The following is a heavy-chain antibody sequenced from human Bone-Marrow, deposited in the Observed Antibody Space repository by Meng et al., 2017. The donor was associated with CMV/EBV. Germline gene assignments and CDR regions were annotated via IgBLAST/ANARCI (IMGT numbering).Heavy chain of an antibody. CDR3: AREATVSLAYYFDY. V-gene: IGHV4-59*01. CDR2: IYYSGST. Sequence: SETLSLTCTVSGGSISSYYWSWIRQPPGKGLEWIGYIYYSGSTNYNPSLKSRVTISVDTSKNQFSLKLSSVTAADTAVYYCAREATVSLAYYFDYWGQGTLVTVPQ. CDR1: GGSISSYY. D-gene: IGHD4-17*01. J-gene: IGHJ4*02.